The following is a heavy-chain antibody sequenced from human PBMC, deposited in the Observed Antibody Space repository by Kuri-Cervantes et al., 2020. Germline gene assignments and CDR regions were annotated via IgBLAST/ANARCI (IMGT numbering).Heavy chain of an antibody. CDR1: EFTVNSSY. CDR3: AKLGLGY. CDR2: IFGGGRT. D-gene: IGHD6-13*01. J-gene: IGHJ4*02. Sequence: GESLKISCAASEFTVNSSYMSWVRQAPGKGLEWVSVIFGGGRTHYADSVKGRFTISRDHSKHTLHLQMNSLRVEDTAVNYCAKLGLGYWGQGTLVTVSS. V-gene: IGHV3-53*01.